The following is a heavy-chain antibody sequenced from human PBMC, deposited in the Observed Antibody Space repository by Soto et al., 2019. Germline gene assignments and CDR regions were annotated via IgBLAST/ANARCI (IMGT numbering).Heavy chain of an antibody. CDR3: ARADYGDYGLPYYYYYMDV. D-gene: IGHD4-17*01. V-gene: IGHV4-59*01. CDR2: IYYSGST. J-gene: IGHJ6*03. Sequence: SETLSLTCTVSGGSISSYYWSWIRQPPGKGLEWIGYIYYSGSTNYNPSLKSRVTISVDTSKNQLSLKLSSVTAADTAVYYCARADYGDYGLPYYYYYMDVWGKGTTVTVSS. CDR1: GGSISSYY.